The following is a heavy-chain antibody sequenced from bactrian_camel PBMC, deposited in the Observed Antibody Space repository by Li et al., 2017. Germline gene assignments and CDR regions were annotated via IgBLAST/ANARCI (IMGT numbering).Heavy chain of an antibody. D-gene: IGHD2*01. CDR1: GHGINFVC. V-gene: IGHV3S53*01. CDR2: DVTGSGSA. CDR3: AADPNYSGGYYSELGY. J-gene: IGHJ6*01. Sequence: HVQLVESGGGSVQAGGSLKLSCAASGHGINFVCMGWFRQAPGKEREGVACDVTGSGSANYADSVKGRFTISRDDAKNTVYLQLNNLKTEDTAVYYCAADPNYSGGYYSELGYWGQGTQVTVS.